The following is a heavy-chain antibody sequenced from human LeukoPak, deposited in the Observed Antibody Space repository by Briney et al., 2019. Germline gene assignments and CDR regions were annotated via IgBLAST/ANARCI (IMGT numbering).Heavy chain of an antibody. CDR3: TSYYDSSGYPGDY. D-gene: IGHD3-22*01. V-gene: IGHV3-49*03. CDR1: GFTFGDYA. J-gene: IGHJ4*02. CDR2: IRSKAYGGTT. Sequence: PGGSLRLSCTASGFTFGDYAMSWFRQAPGKGLEWVGFIRSKAYGGTTEYAASVKGRFTISRDDSKSIAYLQMNSLKTEDTAVYYCTSYYDSSGYPGDYWGQGTLVTVSS.